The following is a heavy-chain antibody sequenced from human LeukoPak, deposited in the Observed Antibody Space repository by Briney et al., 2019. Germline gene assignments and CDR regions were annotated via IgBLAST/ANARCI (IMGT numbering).Heavy chain of an antibody. CDR2: INHSGST. CDR1: GGSFSGYY. D-gene: IGHD4-23*01. Sequence: SETLSLTCAVYGGSFSGYYWSWIRQPPGKGLEWIGEINHSGSTNYNPSLKSRVTISVDTSKNQFSLKLSSVTAADTAVYYCARAAYGGNSVDYWGQGTLVTVSS. J-gene: IGHJ4*02. V-gene: IGHV4-34*01. CDR3: ARAAYGGNSVDY.